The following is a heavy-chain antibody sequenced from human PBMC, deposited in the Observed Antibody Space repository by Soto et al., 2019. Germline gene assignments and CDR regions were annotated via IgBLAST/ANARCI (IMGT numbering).Heavy chain of an antibody. D-gene: IGHD6-6*01. J-gene: IGHJ5*02. Sequence: SETLSLTCTVSGGSISSYYWSWIRQPPGKGLEWIGYIYYSGSTNYNPSLKSRVTISVDTSKNQFSLKLSSVTAADTAVYYCARDLRMRYSSSSLGWFDPWGQGTLVTVSS. CDR1: GGSISSYY. CDR3: ARDLRMRYSSSSLGWFDP. CDR2: IYYSGST. V-gene: IGHV4-59*01.